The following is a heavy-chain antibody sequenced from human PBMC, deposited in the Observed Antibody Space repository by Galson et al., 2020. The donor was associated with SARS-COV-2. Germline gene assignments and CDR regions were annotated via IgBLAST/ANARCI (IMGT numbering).Heavy chain of an antibody. J-gene: IGHJ5*02. CDR2: IYPENSDT. CDR1: GDNFNTFW. D-gene: IGHD3-9*01. Sequence: GESLKISCKNSGDNFNTFWIGWVRQMPGKGLEWVAIIYPENSDTRYSPAFQGQVTISADKSISTIYLQWNSLKATDSAMYYCARRTYHIWTDYHWFNPWGQGTLVTVSS. CDR3: ARRTYHIWTDYHWFNP. V-gene: IGHV5-51*01.